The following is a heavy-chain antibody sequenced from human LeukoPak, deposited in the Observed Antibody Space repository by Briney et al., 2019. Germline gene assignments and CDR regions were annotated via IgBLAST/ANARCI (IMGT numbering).Heavy chain of an antibody. Sequence: SETLSLTCTVSGGSISSSDRYSSWIRQPPGKGLEWIGSIYYGGSTYYNPSLESRVTISVDTSMNQFPLKPSFVTTADTAVYYCARALAYCSGGSCTRGYNWFDPWGQGTLVTVPS. V-gene: IGHV4-39*01. D-gene: IGHD2-15*01. CDR3: ARALAYCSGGSCTRGYNWFDP. CDR1: GGSISSSDRY. J-gene: IGHJ5*02. CDR2: IYYGGST.